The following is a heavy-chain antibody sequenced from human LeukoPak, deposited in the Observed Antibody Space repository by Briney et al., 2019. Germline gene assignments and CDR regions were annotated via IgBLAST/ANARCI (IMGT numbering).Heavy chain of an antibody. V-gene: IGHV3-23*01. CDR1: GFTFSSYA. Sequence: PGGSLRLSCAASGFTFSSYAMSWVRQAPGMGREWVSTTVGSGGTTYYADSVKGRFTISRDNSKNTLYLQMNSLRAEDTAVYYCAKGLLFTIIVVVNADAFDIWGQGTMVTVTS. CDR2: TVGSGGTT. J-gene: IGHJ3*02. CDR3: AKGLLFTIIVVVNADAFDI. D-gene: IGHD3-22*01.